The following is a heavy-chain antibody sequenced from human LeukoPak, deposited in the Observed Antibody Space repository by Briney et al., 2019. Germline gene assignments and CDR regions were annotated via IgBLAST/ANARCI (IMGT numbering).Heavy chain of an antibody. J-gene: IGHJ6*02. Sequence: GGSLRLSCAASGFTFSSYSMNWVRQAPGKGLEWVSSISSSSSYIYYADSVKGRFTISRDNAKNSLYLQMNSLRAEDAAVYYCARVVGPPGQSLYGMDVWGQGTTVTVSS. CDR3: ARVVGPPGQSLYGMDV. CDR2: ISSSSSYI. CDR1: GFTFSSYS. D-gene: IGHD3-16*01. V-gene: IGHV3-21*01.